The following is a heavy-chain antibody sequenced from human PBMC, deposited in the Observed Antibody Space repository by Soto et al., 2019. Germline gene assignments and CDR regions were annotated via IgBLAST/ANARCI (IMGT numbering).Heavy chain of an antibody. J-gene: IGHJ6*02. D-gene: IGHD1-1*01. Sequence: EVQLVESGGGLVKPGGSLRLSRAASGFTFSNAWMNWVRQAPGKGLEWVGRIKSKTEGGTTDYAAPVKGRFTISRDDSKNTLYLQMNSLKTEDTAVYYCITEAPGDYYYGLDVWGQGTTVTVSS. CDR3: ITEAPGDYYYGLDV. CDR1: GFTFSNAW. V-gene: IGHV3-15*07. CDR2: IKSKTEGGTT.